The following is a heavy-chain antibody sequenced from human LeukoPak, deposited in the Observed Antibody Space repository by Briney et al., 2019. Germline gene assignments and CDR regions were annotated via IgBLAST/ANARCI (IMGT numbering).Heavy chain of an antibody. J-gene: IGHJ3*02. Sequence: PGESLRLSCAASGFTFSSYGMHWVRQAPGKGLEWVAVISYDGSNKYYADSVKGRFTISRDNSKNTLYLQMNSLRAEDTAVYYCAKSPEPSGYYDAFDIWGQGTMVTVSS. V-gene: IGHV3-30*18. CDR3: AKSPEPSGYYDAFDI. CDR2: ISYDGSNK. D-gene: IGHD3-22*01. CDR1: GFTFSSYG.